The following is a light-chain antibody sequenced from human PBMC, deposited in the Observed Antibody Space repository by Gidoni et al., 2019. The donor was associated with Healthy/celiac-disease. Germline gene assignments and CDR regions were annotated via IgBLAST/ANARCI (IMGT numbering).Light chain of an antibody. CDR2: AAS. CDR3: QQYYSGVT. J-gene: IGKJ3*01. Sequence: AIRMTQSPSSFSASTGDRVTITCRASQGISSYLAWYQQKPGKAPKLLIYAASTLQSGVPSRFSGGGSGTDFTLTISCLQSEDFATYYCQQYYSGVTFGPGTKVDIK. CDR1: QGISSY. V-gene: IGKV1-8*01.